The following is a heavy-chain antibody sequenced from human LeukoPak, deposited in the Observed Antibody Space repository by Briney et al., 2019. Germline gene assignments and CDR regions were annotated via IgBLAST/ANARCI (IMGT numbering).Heavy chain of an antibody. CDR3: ARFSSSWYVAFDM. V-gene: IGHV3-48*03. CDR1: GLIVSSYE. D-gene: IGHD6-13*01. J-gene: IGHJ3*02. CDR2: INSGGSV. Sequence: GGSLRLSCAASGLIVSSYETGWVRQAPGKGLEWLSDINSGGSVYYADSVKGRFTFSRDNAKNSLYLHMNSLRAEDTALNYCARFSSSWYVAFDMKGQGTMVTVAS.